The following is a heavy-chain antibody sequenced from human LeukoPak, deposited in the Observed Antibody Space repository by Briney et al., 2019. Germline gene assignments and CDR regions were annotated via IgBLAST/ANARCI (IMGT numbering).Heavy chain of an antibody. CDR2: IYYSGRT. Sequence: SETLSLTCTVSGGSISRSNYYWAWIRQPPGMGLEWIGNIYYSGRTYYHPSLKSRVTISVDTSKNQFSLKLRSVTAADTAVYYCGRHSEEDGSNPKPLDYWGRGTLVTVSS. V-gene: IGHV4-39*01. CDR3: GRHSEEDGSNPKPLDY. J-gene: IGHJ4*02. D-gene: IGHD5-24*01. CDR1: GGSISRSNYY.